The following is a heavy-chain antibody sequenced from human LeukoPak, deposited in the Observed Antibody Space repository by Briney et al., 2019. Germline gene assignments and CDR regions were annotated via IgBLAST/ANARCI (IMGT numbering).Heavy chain of an antibody. CDR3: ARDRAASRVTDY. D-gene: IGHD2-21*02. CDR2: ITAYNGNT. Sequence: ASVKVSCKASGYTFTSYGISWVRQAPGQGLEWMGWITAYNGNTNYAQKLQGRVTMTTDTSTSTAYMELRNLRSDDTAVYYCARDRAASRVTDYWGQGTLVTVSS. CDR1: GYTFTSYG. V-gene: IGHV1-18*01. J-gene: IGHJ4*02.